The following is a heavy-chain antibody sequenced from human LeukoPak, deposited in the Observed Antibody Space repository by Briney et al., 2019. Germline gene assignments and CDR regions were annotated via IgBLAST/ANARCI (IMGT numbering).Heavy chain of an antibody. CDR2: INPSGTGT. V-gene: IGHV1-46*01. Sequence: ASVTVSCKASGYTLTNNYMHWVRQAPGQGLEWMGVINPSGTGTSYAQKFQGRITMSRDTSTSTVYMELSSLRFEDTAFYYCATDHSMANTAWWFDPWGQGTLVTVSS. CDR1: GYTLTNNY. J-gene: IGHJ5*02. D-gene: IGHD5-24*01. CDR3: ATDHSMANTAWWFDP.